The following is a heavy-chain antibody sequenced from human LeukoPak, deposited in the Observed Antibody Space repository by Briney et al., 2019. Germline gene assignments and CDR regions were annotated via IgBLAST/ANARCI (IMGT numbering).Heavy chain of an antibody. J-gene: IGHJ4*02. CDR2: IYYSGST. CDR3: ARHPQCSTSSCSFYGFDY. V-gene: IGHV4-39*01. D-gene: IGHD2-2*01. CDR1: SGSISSSSYY. Sequence: SETLSLTCTVSSGSISSSSYYWGWIRQPPGKGLERIGTIYYSGSTYYNPSLKSRVTISVDTSKNQFSLKLSSVTAADTAVYYCARHPQCSTSSCSFYGFDYWGQGTLVTVSS.